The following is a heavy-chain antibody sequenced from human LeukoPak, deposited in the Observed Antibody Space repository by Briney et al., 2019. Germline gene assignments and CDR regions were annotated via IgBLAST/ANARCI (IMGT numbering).Heavy chain of an antibody. J-gene: IGHJ6*02. CDR3: ATPNDFWSGYATPPYYYGMDV. CDR2: IYYSGST. D-gene: IGHD3-3*01. V-gene: IGHV4-61*01. CDR1: GGSVSSGSYY. Sequence: SETLSLTCTVSGGSVSSGSYYWSWIRQPPGKGLEWIGYIYYSGSTNYNPSLKSRVTISVDTSKNQFSLKLSSVTAADTAVYYCATPNDFWSGYATPPYYYGMDVWGQGTTVTVSS.